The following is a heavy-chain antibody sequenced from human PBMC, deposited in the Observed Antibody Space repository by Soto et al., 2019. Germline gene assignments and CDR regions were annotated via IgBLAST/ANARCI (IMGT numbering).Heavy chain of an antibody. J-gene: IGHJ5*02. D-gene: IGHD3-22*01. Sequence: HPGGSLRLSCAASGFTFSSYEMNWVRQAPGKGLEWVSYISSSGGIIYYADSVKGRFTISRDNAKNSLYLQMNSLRAEDTAVYYCARGVLYYYDSSGYPHWLDPWGQGTLVTVYS. CDR1: GFTFSSYE. CDR2: ISSSGGII. V-gene: IGHV3-48*03. CDR3: ARGVLYYYDSSGYPHWLDP.